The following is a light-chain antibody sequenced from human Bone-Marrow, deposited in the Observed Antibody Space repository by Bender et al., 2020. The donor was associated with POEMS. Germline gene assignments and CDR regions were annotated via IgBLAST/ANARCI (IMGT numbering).Light chain of an antibody. Sequence: QSALTQPASVSGSPGQSITISCTGTNSDVGSYNLVSWYQQPPGKAPKVIIYEAYRRPSGVSNRFSGAKSGNTASLTISGLQADDEADYYCSSYAGSSNYVFGTGTKVTVL. CDR1: NSDVGSYNL. CDR3: SSYAGSSNYV. CDR2: EAY. V-gene: IGLV2-23*01. J-gene: IGLJ1*01.